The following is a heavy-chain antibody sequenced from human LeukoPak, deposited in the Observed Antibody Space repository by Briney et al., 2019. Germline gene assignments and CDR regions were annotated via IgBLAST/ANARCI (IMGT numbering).Heavy chain of an antibody. D-gene: IGHD3-22*01. Sequence: GGSLRLSCAASGFTFSNYWMSWVCQAPGKGLVWFSRIIPDGSSRHYADSVKGRSTSSRDNAKNKLHLQMTSLRAEDTAVYYCARGGPDSSDYSSLFDYWGRGILVTVSS. V-gene: IGHV3-74*01. J-gene: IGHJ4*02. CDR1: GFTFSNYW. CDR2: IIPDGSSR. CDR3: ARGGPDSSDYSSLFDY.